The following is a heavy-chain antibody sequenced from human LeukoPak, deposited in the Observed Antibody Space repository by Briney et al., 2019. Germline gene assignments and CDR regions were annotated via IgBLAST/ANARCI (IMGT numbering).Heavy chain of an antibody. CDR1: GGSISSYH. Sequence: SETLSLTCTVSGGSISSYHWSWIRQPPGKGLECIGYIYSSGSTNYNPSLKSRVTISVDTSKNQFSLKLSSVTAADTAVYYCARARNYYDSSGFYYEGDAFDIWDQGTMVTVSS. V-gene: IGHV4-59*01. CDR2: IYSSGST. J-gene: IGHJ3*02. CDR3: ARARNYYDSSGFYYEGDAFDI. D-gene: IGHD3-22*01.